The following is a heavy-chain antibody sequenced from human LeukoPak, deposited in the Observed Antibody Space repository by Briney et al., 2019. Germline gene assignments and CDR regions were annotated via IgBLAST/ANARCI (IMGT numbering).Heavy chain of an antibody. V-gene: IGHV4-61*02. D-gene: IGHD2-21*01. J-gene: IGHJ5*02. CDR3: ARGGRVRSSPNWFDP. Sequence: SETLSLTCTVSGDSISSSSYYWGWIRQPAGKGLEWIGRIYTSGSTNYNPSLKSRVTMSVDTSKNQFSLKLSSVTAADTAVYYCARGGRVRSSPNWFDPWGQGTLVTVSS. CDR2: IYTSGST. CDR1: GDSISSSSYY.